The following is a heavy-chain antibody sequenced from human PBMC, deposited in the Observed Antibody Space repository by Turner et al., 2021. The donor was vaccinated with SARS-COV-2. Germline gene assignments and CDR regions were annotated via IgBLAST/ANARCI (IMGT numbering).Heavy chain of an antibody. CDR3: ARLMDTAMDYYGMDV. D-gene: IGHD5-18*01. Sequence: QLQLQESGPGLVKPSETLSLTCTVSGGSISSSTYYWGWIRQPPGKGLEWIGNIYYSGSTYYNPYLKSRGTISVDTSKNQFSLKLSSVTAADTAVYYCARLMDTAMDYYGMDVWGQGTTVTVSS. CDR2: IYYSGST. CDR1: GGSISSSTYY. V-gene: IGHV4-39*01. J-gene: IGHJ6*02.